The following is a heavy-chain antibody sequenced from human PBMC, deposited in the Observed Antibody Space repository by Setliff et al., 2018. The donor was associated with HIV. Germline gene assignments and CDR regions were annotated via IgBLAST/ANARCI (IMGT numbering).Heavy chain of an antibody. CDR1: GFSFTNYW. CDR2: IYPVDSDT. D-gene: IGHD6-13*01. Sequence: PGESLKISCKGSGFSFTNYWIGWVRRMPGRGLEWMGIIYPVDSDTRYTASFQGQVTISADRSINTAYLQWSSLKASDTAIYYCVRRRGSSAGYFDYWGQGTLVTVSS. V-gene: IGHV5-51*01. J-gene: IGHJ4*02. CDR3: VRRRGSSAGYFDY.